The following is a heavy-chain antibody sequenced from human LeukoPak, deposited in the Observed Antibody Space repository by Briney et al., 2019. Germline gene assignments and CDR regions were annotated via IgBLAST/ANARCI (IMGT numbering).Heavy chain of an antibody. CDR1: GFTFSNAW. V-gene: IGHV3-15*01. Sequence: GGSLRLSCAASGFTFSNAWMSWGRQAPGKGLEWVGRIKSITDGGTTDYAAPVKGRFTISRDDSKNTLYLQMDSLETEDTAVYYCTTSRPVLNWGQGTLVTVSS. CDR3: TTSRPVLN. CDR2: IKSITDGGTT. J-gene: IGHJ4*02.